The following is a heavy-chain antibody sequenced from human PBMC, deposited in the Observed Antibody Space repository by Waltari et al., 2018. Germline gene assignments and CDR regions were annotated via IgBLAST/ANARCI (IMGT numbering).Heavy chain of an antibody. J-gene: IGHJ3*02. CDR3: AKGTRITIFGVVSTYDAFDI. D-gene: IGHD3-3*01. CDR2: ISYDGSNK. Sequence: QVQLVESGGGVVQPGRSLRLSCAASGFTCSSYGMHWVRQAPGMALEWVAVISYDGSNKYYADSVKGRFTISRDNSKNTLYLQMNSLRAEDTAVYYCAKGTRITIFGVVSTYDAFDIWGQGTMVTVSS. CDR1: GFTCSSYG. V-gene: IGHV3-30*18.